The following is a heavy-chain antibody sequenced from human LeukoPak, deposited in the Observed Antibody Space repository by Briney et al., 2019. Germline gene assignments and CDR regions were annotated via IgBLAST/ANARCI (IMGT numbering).Heavy chain of an antibody. CDR3: AKGNRFGKYYFDY. CDR1: GFTFSSYG. D-gene: IGHD3-10*01. CDR2: ISGRSSYI. J-gene: IGHJ4*02. Sequence: GGSLRLSCAASGFTFSSYGMSWVRQAPGKGLEWVSFISGRSSYIYYADSVKGRFTISRDNAKNSLYLQMNSLRAEDMALYYCAKGNRFGKYYFDYWGQGTLVTVSS. V-gene: IGHV3-21*04.